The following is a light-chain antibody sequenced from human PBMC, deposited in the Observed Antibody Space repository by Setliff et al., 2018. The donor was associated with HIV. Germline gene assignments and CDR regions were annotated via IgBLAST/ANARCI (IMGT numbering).Light chain of an antibody. CDR2: DVT. CDR3: CSYTTSSTKNV. J-gene: IGLJ1*01. CDR1: SSDVGRYDY. V-gene: IGLV2-14*03. Sequence: SALTQPASVSGSPGQSVTISCTGTSSDVGRYDYVSWYQQHPGKAPKLMTYDVTNRPSGVSNRFSGPKSGNTASLTIPGLQAGDEADYYCCSYTTSSTKNVFGTGTKVTVL.